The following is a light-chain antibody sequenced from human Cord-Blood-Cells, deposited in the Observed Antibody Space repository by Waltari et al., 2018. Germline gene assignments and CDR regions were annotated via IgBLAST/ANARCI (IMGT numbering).Light chain of an antibody. CDR1: SSDDGGYNY. Sequence: QSALTQPTSASGSPGQSVTISCPGTSSDDGGYNYVSWYQQHPGKAPKLMIYEVSKRPSGVPDRFSGSKSGNTASLTVSGLQAEDEADYYCSSYAGSNNFVVFGGGTKLTVL. CDR2: EVS. V-gene: IGLV2-8*01. J-gene: IGLJ2*01. CDR3: SSYAGSNNFVV.